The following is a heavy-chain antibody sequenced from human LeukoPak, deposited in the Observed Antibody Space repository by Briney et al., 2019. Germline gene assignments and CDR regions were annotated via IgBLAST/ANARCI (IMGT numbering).Heavy chain of an antibody. CDR2: IWYDRSNK. V-gene: IGHV3-33*01. Sequence: GRSLRLSCAASGFTFSSYGMHWVRQAPGKGLEWVAVIWYDRSNKYYADSVKGRFTISRDNSKNTLYLQMNSLRAEDTAVYYCARDLSYDYGDYSALDYWGQGTLVTVSS. CDR3: ARDLSYDYGDYSALDY. D-gene: IGHD4-17*01. J-gene: IGHJ4*02. CDR1: GFTFSSYG.